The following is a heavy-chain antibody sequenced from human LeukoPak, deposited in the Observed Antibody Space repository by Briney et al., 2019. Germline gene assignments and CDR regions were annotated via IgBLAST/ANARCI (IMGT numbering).Heavy chain of an antibody. CDR3: AQAVAQWLLPGRNNWFDP. Sequence: SVKVSCKASGGTFSSYAISWVRQAPGQGLEWMGGIVPIFGTANYAQKFQGRVTITADKSTSTAYMELSSLRSEDTAVYYCAQAVAQWLLPGRNNWFDPWGQGTLVAVSS. CDR1: GGTFSSYA. D-gene: IGHD6-19*01. CDR2: IVPIFGTA. J-gene: IGHJ5*02. V-gene: IGHV1-69*06.